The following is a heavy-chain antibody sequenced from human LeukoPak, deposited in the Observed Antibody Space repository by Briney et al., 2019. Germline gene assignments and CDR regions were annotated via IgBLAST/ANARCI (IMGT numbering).Heavy chain of an antibody. V-gene: IGHV3-30*02. CDR1: GFTFNSYG. J-gene: IGHJ4*02. CDR3: ARGNFYSGSGSSPLDY. CDR2: IRYDGNKK. D-gene: IGHD3-10*01. Sequence: GGSLRLSCAASGFTFNSYGMHWVRQAPGKGLEWVAFIRYDGNKKYYADSVKGRFTISRDNSKNTLFLLMNSLRAEDSAVYYCARGNFYSGSGSSPLDYWGQGTLVTVSS.